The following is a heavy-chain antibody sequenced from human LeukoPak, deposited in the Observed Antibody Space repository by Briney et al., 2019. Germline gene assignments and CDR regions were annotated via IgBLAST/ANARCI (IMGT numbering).Heavy chain of an antibody. D-gene: IGHD3-10*01. V-gene: IGHV4-34*01. CDR2: INHSGST. CDR3: ASAGRGYYYGSGSYGMDV. J-gene: IGHJ6*02. CDR1: GGSFSGYY. Sequence: SETLSLTCAVYGGSFSGYYWSWIRQPPGKGLEWIGEINHSGSTNYNPSLKSRVTISVDTSKNQFSLKLSSMTAADTAVYYCASAGRGYYYGSGSYGMDVWGQGTTVTVSS.